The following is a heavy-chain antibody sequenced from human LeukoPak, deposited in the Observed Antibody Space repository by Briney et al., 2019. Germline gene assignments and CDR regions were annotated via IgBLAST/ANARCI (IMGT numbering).Heavy chain of an antibody. CDR3: AREARHPNAAGLDV. V-gene: IGHV4-4*07. D-gene: IGHD4/OR15-4a*01. J-gene: IGHJ6*02. CDR1: GGSISGYY. CDR2: LYASGDTNYASGTT. Sequence: SETLSLTCTVSGGSISGYYWSWIRQPAGKGLEWIGRLYASGDTNYASGTTHSNASLKSRLTMSLDTLKNKLSLRLSSVTAADTAVYFCAREARHPNAAGLDVWGQGTTVTVSS.